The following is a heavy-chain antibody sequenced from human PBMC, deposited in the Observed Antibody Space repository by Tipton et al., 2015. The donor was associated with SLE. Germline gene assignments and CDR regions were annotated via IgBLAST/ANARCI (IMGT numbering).Heavy chain of an antibody. CDR3: ARDRRWEYYYGIDV. V-gene: IGHV3-48*03. D-gene: IGHD4-23*01. CDR1: GFTFDIYE. CDR2: ISDSGTIM. J-gene: IGHJ6*02. Sequence: SLRLSCAASGFTFDIYEMNWVRQAPGKGLAWVAYISDSGTIMSYADSVKGRFTVSRDNAKKSLYLQLDSLRAEDTAVYYCARDRRWEYYYGIDVWGQGTTVTVSS.